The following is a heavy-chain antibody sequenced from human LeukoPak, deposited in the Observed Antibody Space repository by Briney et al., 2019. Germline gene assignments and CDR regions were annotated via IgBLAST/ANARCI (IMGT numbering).Heavy chain of an antibody. Sequence: GGSLRLSCAASGFTFSSYEMNWVRQAPGKGLEWVSYISSSGSTTYYADSVKGRFTISRDNAKISVFLQMNSLRAEDTAVYYCASDPSTSSWWGQETLVTVSS. CDR2: ISSSGSTT. D-gene: IGHD2-2*01. CDR3: ASDPSTSSW. V-gene: IGHV3-48*03. CDR1: GFTFSSYE. J-gene: IGHJ4*02.